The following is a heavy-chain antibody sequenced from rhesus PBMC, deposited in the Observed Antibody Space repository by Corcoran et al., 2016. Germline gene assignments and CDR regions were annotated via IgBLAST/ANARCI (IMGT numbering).Heavy chain of an antibody. V-gene: IGHV4S10*01. J-gene: IGHJ4*01. CDR2: IYGSSTST. D-gene: IGHD5-24*01. Sequence: QVQLQESGPGVVKPSETLSLTCAVSGGSISDSHRWSWIRQPPGKGLEWIGYIYGSSTSTNCNPSLKSRVTISKDTSKNQFSLKLSSVTAADTAVYYCAREHSGYGYWGQGVLVTVSS. CDR1: GGSISDSHR. CDR3: AREHSGYGY.